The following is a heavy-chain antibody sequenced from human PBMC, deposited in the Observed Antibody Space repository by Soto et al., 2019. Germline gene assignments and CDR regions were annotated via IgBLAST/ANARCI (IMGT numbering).Heavy chain of an antibody. CDR2: ISKDGNSK. D-gene: IGHD2-8*01. CDR3: ARSRNGAVADSFDF. V-gene: IGHV3-30*04. Sequence: QVQVVESGGGVVQPGRSLRLSCAASGFIFSRYAIHWVRQAPGKGLEWLAVISKDGNSKYYLDSVKGRFTISRDNSKNTVHWEMNSLRDEDTALYYCARSRNGAVADSFDFWGQGTLVTVSS. CDR1: GFIFSRYA. J-gene: IGHJ4*02.